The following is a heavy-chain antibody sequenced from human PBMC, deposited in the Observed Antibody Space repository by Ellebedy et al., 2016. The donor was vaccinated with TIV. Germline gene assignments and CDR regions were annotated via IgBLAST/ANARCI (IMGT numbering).Heavy chain of an antibody. J-gene: IGHJ6*02. D-gene: IGHD3-9*01. Sequence: ASVKVSCXASGYTFTSYGISWVRQAPGQGLEWMGWISAYNGNTNYAQKLQGRVTMTTDTSTSTAYMELSSLRSEDTAVYYCARLGTGYHPRDYYYGMDVWGQGTTVTVSS. CDR1: GYTFTSYG. CDR2: ISAYNGNT. CDR3: ARLGTGYHPRDYYYGMDV. V-gene: IGHV1-18*01.